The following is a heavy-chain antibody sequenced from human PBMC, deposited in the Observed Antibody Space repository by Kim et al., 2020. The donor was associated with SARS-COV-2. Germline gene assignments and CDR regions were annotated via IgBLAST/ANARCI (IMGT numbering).Heavy chain of an antibody. CDR2: INHSGST. CDR1: GGSFSGYY. J-gene: IGHJ6*01. V-gene: IGHV4-34*01. D-gene: IGHD7-27*01. Sequence: SETLSLTCAVYGGSFSGYYWSWIRQPPGKGLEWIGEINHSGSTNYNPSLKSRVTISVDTSKNQFSLKLSSVTAADTAVYYCARAVAYRGANCHYFFYY. CDR3: ARAVAYRGANCHYFFYY.